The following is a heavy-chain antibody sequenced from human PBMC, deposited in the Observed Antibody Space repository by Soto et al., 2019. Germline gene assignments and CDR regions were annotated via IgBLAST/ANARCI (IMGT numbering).Heavy chain of an antibody. CDR1: GYTFTSYG. D-gene: IGHD6-13*01. Sequence: QVQLVQSGAEVKKPGASVKVSCKASGYTFTSYGISWVRQAPGQGLEWMGWINGYNGNKKYEQKIQGRVTMTTDTSTSTAYMELRSLRSDDTAVYYCARDLGQQLFDYWGQGTLVTVSS. CDR3: ARDLGQQLFDY. J-gene: IGHJ4*02. V-gene: IGHV1-18*01. CDR2: INGYNGNK.